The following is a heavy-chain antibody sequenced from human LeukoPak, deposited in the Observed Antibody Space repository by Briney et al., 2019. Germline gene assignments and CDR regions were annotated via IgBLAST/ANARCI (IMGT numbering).Heavy chain of an antibody. CDR1: GFTFSDYY. CDR2: ISSSGSTI. J-gene: IGHJ4*02. Sequence: GGSLRLSCAASGFTFSDYYMSWIRQAPGKGLEWGSYISSSGSTIYYADSVQVRFTISRDNAKNSLYLQMNSLRAEDTAVYYCARVSGYYGSGSKTYYFDYWGQGTLVTVSS. D-gene: IGHD3-10*01. V-gene: IGHV3-11*01. CDR3: ARVSGYYGSGSKTYYFDY.